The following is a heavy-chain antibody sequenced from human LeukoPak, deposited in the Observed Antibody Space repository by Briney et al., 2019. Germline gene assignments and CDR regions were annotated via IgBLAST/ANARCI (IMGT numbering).Heavy chain of an antibody. V-gene: IGHV4-59*01. CDR3: ARETSQKGAHYMDV. Sequence: PSEALSLTCTVSGGSIRSYYWSWIRQPPGKGLKWIGYIYYSGSTSYSPPLRSRVTISVDTSKNQFSLKLSSVTAADTAVYYCARETSQKGAHYMDVWGKGTTVTISS. D-gene: IGHD3-16*01. CDR2: IYYSGST. J-gene: IGHJ6*03. CDR1: GGSIRSYY.